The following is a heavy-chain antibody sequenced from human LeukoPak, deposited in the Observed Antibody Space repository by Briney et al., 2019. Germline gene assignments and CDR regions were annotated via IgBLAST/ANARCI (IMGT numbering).Heavy chain of an antibody. Sequence: GGSLRLSCAASGFTFSSYSMNWVRQAPGKGLEWVSSISSSSSYIYYADSVKGRFTISRDNAKNSLYLQMNSLRAEDTAVYYCVRELQQQLYWFDPWGQGTLVTVSS. CDR2: ISSSSSYI. CDR1: GFTFSSYS. J-gene: IGHJ5*02. V-gene: IGHV3-21*01. D-gene: IGHD6-13*01. CDR3: VRELQQQLYWFDP.